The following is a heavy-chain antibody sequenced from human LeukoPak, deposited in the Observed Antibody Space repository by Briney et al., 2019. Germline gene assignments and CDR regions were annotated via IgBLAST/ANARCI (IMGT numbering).Heavy chain of an antibody. CDR2: INSDGSST. J-gene: IGHJ4*02. Sequence: PGGSLRLSCAASGFTFSSYWMPWVRQAPGKGLVWVSRINSDGSSTSYADSVKGRFTISRDNAKNTLYLQMNSLRAEDTAVYYCARVRGSTVTAPTDYWGQGTLVTVSS. D-gene: IGHD4-17*01. V-gene: IGHV3-74*01. CDR3: ARVRGSTVTAPTDY. CDR1: GFTFSSYW.